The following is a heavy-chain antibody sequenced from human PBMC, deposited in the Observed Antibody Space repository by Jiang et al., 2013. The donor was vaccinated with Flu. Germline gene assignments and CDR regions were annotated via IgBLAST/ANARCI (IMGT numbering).Heavy chain of an antibody. CDR1: GFSFSFYA. Sequence: RLSCAASGFSFSFYAMHWVRQAPGKGLEWVAVISYEGSNKYYADSVKGRFTTSRDNSKNTLYPQMNSLTAEDTAVYYCARDRRRGNSYEDYWGQGTLVTVSS. J-gene: IGHJ4*02. CDR3: ARDRRRGNSYEDY. V-gene: IGHV3-30*01. CDR2: ISYEGSNK. D-gene: IGHD3-22*01.